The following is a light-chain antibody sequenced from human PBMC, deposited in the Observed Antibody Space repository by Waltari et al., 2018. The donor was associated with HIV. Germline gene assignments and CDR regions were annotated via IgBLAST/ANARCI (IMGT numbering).Light chain of an antibody. Sequence: QSVLTQPPSVSGAPGQRVTIPCTGRSSNRGAGYNVPWYQQVPGTVPKLLIYGNSNRPSGVPDRFSGSKSGTSASLAITGLQAEDEADYYCQSYDRSLSGWVFGGGTKLTVL. CDR3: QSYDRSLSGWV. J-gene: IGLJ3*02. CDR2: GNS. CDR1: SSNRGAGYN. V-gene: IGLV1-40*01.